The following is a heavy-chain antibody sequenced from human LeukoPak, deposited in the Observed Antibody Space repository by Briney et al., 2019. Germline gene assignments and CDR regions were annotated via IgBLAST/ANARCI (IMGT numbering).Heavy chain of an antibody. V-gene: IGHV3-7*04. CDR3: ARGGWLYFDY. J-gene: IGHJ4*02. Sequence: GGSLRLSCAASESTFSNYWMSWVRQAPGKGLEWVANIKEDGSKIYYVDSVKGRFTISRDNTKSSLYLQMNSLRAEDTAVYYCARGGWLYFDYWGQGTLVTVSS. CDR2: IKEDGSKI. D-gene: IGHD6-19*01. CDR1: ESTFSNYW.